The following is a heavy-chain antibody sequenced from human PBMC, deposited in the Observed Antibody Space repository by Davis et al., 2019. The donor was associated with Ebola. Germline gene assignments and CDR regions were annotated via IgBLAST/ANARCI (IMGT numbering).Heavy chain of an antibody. Sequence: PGGSLRLSCAASGFTFSSYGMHWVRQAPGKGLEWVAVIWYDGSNKYYADSVKGRFTISRDNSKNTLYLQMNSLRAEDTAVYYCARDFGGGDYSFFDYWGQGTLVTVSS. D-gene: IGHD4-17*01. J-gene: IGHJ4*02. CDR3: ARDFGGGDYSFFDY. CDR2: IWYDGSNK. V-gene: IGHV3-33*01. CDR1: GFTFSSYG.